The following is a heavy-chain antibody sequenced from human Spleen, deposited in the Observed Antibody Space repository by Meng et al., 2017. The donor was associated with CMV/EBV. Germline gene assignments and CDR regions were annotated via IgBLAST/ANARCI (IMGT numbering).Heavy chain of an antibody. V-gene: IGHV3-9*01. D-gene: IGHD6-13*01. CDR3: AKDTLPVAGRCFDS. CDR1: GFSFDDYA. CDR2: SSWNSGNI. Sequence: GGSLRLSCTASGFSFDDYAMHWVRRAPGKGLEWVSGSSWNSGNIGYAASVKGRVTIFRDNAKNSLYLQLDSLRAEDAALYYCAKDTLPVAGRCFDSWGQGTLVTVSS. J-gene: IGHJ4*02.